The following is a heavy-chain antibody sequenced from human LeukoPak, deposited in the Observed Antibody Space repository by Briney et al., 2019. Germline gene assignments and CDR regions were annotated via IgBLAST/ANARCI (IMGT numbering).Heavy chain of an antibody. Sequence: AGGSLRLSCAASGFTFSSFWMSWFRQTPGMGQEWVGNIKTDGSEKYYVDSVKGRFTISRDNAKNSLFLQMNSLRAEDTAVYCAGPTARGLDVWGKGTTVTVSS. CDR1: GFTFSSFW. CDR3: GPTARGLDV. V-gene: IGHV3-7*01. D-gene: IGHD1-1*01. J-gene: IGHJ6*04. CDR2: IKTDGSEK.